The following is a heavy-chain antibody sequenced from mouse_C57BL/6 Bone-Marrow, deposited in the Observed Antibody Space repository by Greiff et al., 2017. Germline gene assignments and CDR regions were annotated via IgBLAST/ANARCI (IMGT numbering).Heavy chain of an antibody. CDR2: IWRGGST. J-gene: IGHJ1*03. CDR3: AKNCRGYHWYFDV. CDR1: GFSLTSYG. Sequence: VQLQQSGPGLVQPSQSLSITCTVSGFSLTSYGVHWVRQSPGKGLEWLGVIWRGGSTAYNAAFMSRLSITKDNSKSHVFCKMNRLQADDTAIYYCAKNCRGYHWYFDVWGTGTTVTVSS. D-gene: IGHD2-2*01. V-gene: IGHV2-5*01.